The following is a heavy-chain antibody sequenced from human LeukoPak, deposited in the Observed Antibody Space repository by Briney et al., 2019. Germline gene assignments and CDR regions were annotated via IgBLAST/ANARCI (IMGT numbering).Heavy chain of an antibody. V-gene: IGHV3-30*04. Sequence: QPGGSLRLSCAASGFTFSGSAMHWVRQAPGKGLEWVAVISYDGSNKYYADSVKGRFTISRDNSKNTLYLQMNSLRAEDTAVYYCARGYYDFWSGSNYYGMDVWGQGTTVTVSS. CDR3: ARGYYDFWSGSNYYGMDV. J-gene: IGHJ6*02. CDR1: GFTFSGSA. D-gene: IGHD3-3*01. CDR2: ISYDGSNK.